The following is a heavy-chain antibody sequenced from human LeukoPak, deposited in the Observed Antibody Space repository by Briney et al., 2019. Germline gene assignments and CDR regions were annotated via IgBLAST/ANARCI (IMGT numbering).Heavy chain of an antibody. CDR1: GGTFSSYA. CDR2: IIPIFGTA. D-gene: IGHD3-22*01. Sequence: SVKVSCKASGGTFSSYAISWVRQAPGQGLEWMGGIIPIFGTANYAQKFQGRVTITTDESKSTAYMELSSLRSEDTAVYYCARGPITMIVDYYFDYWGQGTLVTVSS. CDR3: ARGPITMIVDYYFDY. V-gene: IGHV1-69*05. J-gene: IGHJ4*02.